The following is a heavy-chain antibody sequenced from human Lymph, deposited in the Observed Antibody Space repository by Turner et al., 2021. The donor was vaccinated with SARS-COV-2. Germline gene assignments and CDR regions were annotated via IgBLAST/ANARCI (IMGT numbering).Heavy chain of an antibody. V-gene: IGHV3-23*01. CDR3: AKGVRGAMIVVVIPYFDY. Sequence: EVQLLESGGGLVQPGGSLRLFCAASGFTFSSPALSWVRQAPGKGLEWVSAISGSGGDTYYADSVKGRFTISRDNSKNTLYLQMNSLRAEDTAVYYCAKGVRGAMIVVVIPYFDYWGQGTLVTVSS. J-gene: IGHJ4*02. CDR2: ISGSGGDT. D-gene: IGHD3-22*01. CDR1: GFTFSSPA.